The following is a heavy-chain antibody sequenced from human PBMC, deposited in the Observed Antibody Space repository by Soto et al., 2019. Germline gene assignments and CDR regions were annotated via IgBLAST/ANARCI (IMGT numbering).Heavy chain of an antibody. CDR3: GKVLIGATRHTDVDS. CDR1: GVSLNSGHYY. D-gene: IGHD2-15*01. Sequence: SETLSLTCTVSGVSLNSGHYYWVWIRQSPGKGLAWIASIYYDGSTYYNPSLKSRVTISTDKPKNQFSLTLKSVTAADTAVYYCGKVLIGATRHTDVDSWGQGALVTVSS. V-gene: IGHV4-39*01. J-gene: IGHJ4*02. CDR2: IYYDGST.